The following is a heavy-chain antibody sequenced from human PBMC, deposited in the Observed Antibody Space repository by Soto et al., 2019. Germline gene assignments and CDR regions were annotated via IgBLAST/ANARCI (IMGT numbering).Heavy chain of an antibody. CDR3: ARAELAVGAQPEYFDY. CDR1: GGSISSSSYY. J-gene: IGHJ4*02. CDR2: IYYSGST. D-gene: IGHD1-26*01. V-gene: IGHV4-39*01. Sequence: PSETLSLTCTVSGGSISSSSYYWGWIRQPPGKGLEWIGSIYYSGSTYYNPSLKSRVTISVDTSKNQFSLKLSSVTAADTAVYYCARAELAVGAQPEYFDYWGQGTLVTVSS.